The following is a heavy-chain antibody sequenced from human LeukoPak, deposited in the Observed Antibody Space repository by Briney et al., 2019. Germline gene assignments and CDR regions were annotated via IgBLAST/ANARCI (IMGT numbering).Heavy chain of an antibody. Sequence: GRSLRLSCAASGFTFSSYALHWVRQAPGKGLEWAAVTSYDGGNKYYADSAKGRFTISRDNSKNTLYMQMNSLRAEDTAVYYCAKGGRGLATITLDSWGQGTLVTVSS. D-gene: IGHD5-24*01. CDR1: GFTFSSYA. CDR3: AKGGRGLATITLDS. J-gene: IGHJ5*01. V-gene: IGHV3-30*18. CDR2: TSYDGGNK.